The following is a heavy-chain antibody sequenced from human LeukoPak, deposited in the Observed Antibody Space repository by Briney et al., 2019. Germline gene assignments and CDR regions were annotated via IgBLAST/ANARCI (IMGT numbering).Heavy chain of an antibody. CDR3: ARGGYGGSYFAAT. CDR1: GGSISSYY. V-gene: IGHV4-59*08. Sequence: PSETLSLTCTVSGGSISSYYWSWIRQPPGKGLEWIEYIYYSGSTNYNPSLKSRVTISVDTSKNQFSLKLSSVTAADTAVYYCARGGYGGSYFAATWGQGTLVTVSS. CDR2: IYYSGST. J-gene: IGHJ4*02. D-gene: IGHD1-26*01.